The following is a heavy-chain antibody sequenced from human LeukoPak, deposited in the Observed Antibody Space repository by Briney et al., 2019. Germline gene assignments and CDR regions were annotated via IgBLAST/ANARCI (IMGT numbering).Heavy chain of an antibody. CDR3: ARAQRGCSANSCYLDP. Sequence: SETLSLTCAVSGASVSSGNWWNWARQSPGKGLEWIADILYTGDTNYNPSLRSRVTLSIDNSNNEASLKLASVTAADSAVYYCARAQRGCSANSCYLDPWGPGILVTVSS. J-gene: IGHJ5*02. CDR2: ILYTGDT. D-gene: IGHD2-15*01. V-gene: IGHV4-4*02. CDR1: GASVSSGNW.